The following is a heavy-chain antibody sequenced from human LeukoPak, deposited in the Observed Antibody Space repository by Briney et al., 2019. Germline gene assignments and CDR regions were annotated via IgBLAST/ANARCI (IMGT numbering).Heavy chain of an antibody. V-gene: IGHV3-23*01. J-gene: IGHJ4*02. CDR2: ISGSGGST. CDR1: GFTFSSYA. D-gene: IGHD1-26*01. CDR3: AKDRELLVGATDYFDY. Sequence: GGSLRLSCAASGFTFSSYAMSWVRQAPGKGLEWVSAISGSGGSTYYADSVKGRFTISRDNSKNTLYLQMNSLRAEDTAVYYCAKDRELLVGATDYFDYWGQGTLVTVSS.